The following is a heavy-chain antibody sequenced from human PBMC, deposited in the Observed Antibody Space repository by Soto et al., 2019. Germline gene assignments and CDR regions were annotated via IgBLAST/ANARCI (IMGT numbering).Heavy chain of an antibody. D-gene: IGHD1-26*01. CDR1: GFTFSSYG. Sequence: GGFLRLSCAASGFTFSSYGMHWVRQSPGKGLEWVAVIWYDGSNKYYADSVKGRFTISRDNSKNTLYLQMNSLRAEDTAVYYCARDPFPIVSGSYYFDYWGQGTLVTVSS. CDR2: IWYDGSNK. V-gene: IGHV3-33*01. CDR3: ARDPFPIVSGSYYFDY. J-gene: IGHJ4*02.